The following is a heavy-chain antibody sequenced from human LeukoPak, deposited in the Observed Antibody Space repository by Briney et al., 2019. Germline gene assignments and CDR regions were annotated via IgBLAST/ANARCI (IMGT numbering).Heavy chain of an antibody. CDR3: ASSPSSYFDY. Sequence: GGSLRLSCAASGFTFSSYAMHWVRQAPGKGLEWLALVSYDGTTKFYTDSVMGRFTVSRDNSKNMLYLQMSSLRTEDTGVYYCASSPSSYFDYWGQGTLVTVSS. D-gene: IGHD6-19*01. CDR2: VSYDGTTK. CDR1: GFTFSSYA. V-gene: IGHV3-30-3*01. J-gene: IGHJ4*02.